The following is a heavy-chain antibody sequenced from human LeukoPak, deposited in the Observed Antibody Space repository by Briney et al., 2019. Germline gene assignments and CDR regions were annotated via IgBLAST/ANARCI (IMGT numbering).Heavy chain of an antibody. Sequence: PGGSLRLSCVASGCTFSSYWMSWVRQAPGKGLEWVATIKKDGSQKEYVDSMKGRLTISRDNAKNSLYLQMNSLRAEDTAMYYCARDPTVSNFHDAFDIWGQGTMVTVSS. D-gene: IGHD4-11*01. V-gene: IGHV3-7*05. CDR1: GCTFSSYW. CDR3: ARDPTVSNFHDAFDI. J-gene: IGHJ3*02. CDR2: IKKDGSQK.